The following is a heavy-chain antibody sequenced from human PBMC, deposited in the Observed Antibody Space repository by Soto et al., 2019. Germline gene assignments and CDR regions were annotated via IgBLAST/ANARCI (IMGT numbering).Heavy chain of an antibody. V-gene: IGHV3-53*01. CDR3: ARHRHPRGTVGATSPLDP. Sequence: GGSLRLSCAISGFSVSSNYLSWVRQAPGKGLEWVSVHYNGGSTYYADSVQGRFTISRDKSNNTLYLQMRRVRAEDTAVYFCARHRHPRGTVGATSPLDPWGQGTQVTVSS. J-gene: IGHJ5*02. CDR2: HYNGGST. D-gene: IGHD1-26*01. CDR1: GFSVSSNY.